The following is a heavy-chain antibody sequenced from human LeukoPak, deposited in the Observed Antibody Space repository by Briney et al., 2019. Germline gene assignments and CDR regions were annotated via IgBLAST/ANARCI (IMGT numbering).Heavy chain of an antibody. CDR1: EFTCTSYW. V-gene: IGHV3-7*01. CDR2: IKQDGSET. Sequence: PGGSLRLPCAAAEFTCTSYWMNWVLPAPGVGLEWGSNIKQDGSETYYVDFVKGRFTISRDNAKNSLFLQMNSLRAEDTAVYYCARASIAAAGTGAFDVWGQGTMVTVSS. CDR3: ARASIAAAGTGAFDV. J-gene: IGHJ3*01. D-gene: IGHD6-13*01.